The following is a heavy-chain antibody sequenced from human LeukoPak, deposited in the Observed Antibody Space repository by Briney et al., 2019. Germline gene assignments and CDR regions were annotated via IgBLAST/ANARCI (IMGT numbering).Heavy chain of an antibody. Sequence: PGGSLRLSCVASGFTFSSYGLSWVRQAPGKGLEWVSVISGSGATTHYADSVEGRFTISRDNSKNTLYMQMSSLRDEDTAVYYCVRDYHDSSGSYGVDFWGQGARVTVSS. CDR1: GFTFSSYG. CDR2: ISGSGATT. CDR3: VRDYHDSSGSYGVDF. V-gene: IGHV3-23*01. J-gene: IGHJ4*02. D-gene: IGHD3-22*01.